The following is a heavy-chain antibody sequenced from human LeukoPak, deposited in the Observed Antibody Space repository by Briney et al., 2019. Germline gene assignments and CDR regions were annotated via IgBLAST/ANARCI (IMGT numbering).Heavy chain of an antibody. J-gene: IGHJ1*01. CDR3: VRDMITATTCYLQH. CDR1: GFTFSSYS. V-gene: IGHV3-21*01. Sequence: GGSLRLSCAASGFTFSSYSMNWVRQAPGKGLEWVASISSSSTYIYYADSVKGRFSISRDNAKNSLCLQMNSLRAEDTAVYYCVRDMITATTCYLQHWGQGTLVTVSS. D-gene: IGHD4-17*01. CDR2: ISSSSTYI.